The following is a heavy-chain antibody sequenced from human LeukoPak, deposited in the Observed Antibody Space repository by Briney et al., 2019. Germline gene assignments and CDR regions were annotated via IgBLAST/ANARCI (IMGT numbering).Heavy chain of an antibody. Sequence: PGGSLRLSXAASGFTFSGSAMHWVRQASGKGLEWFGRIRSKANSYATAYAASVKGRFTISRDDSKNTAYLQMNSLKTEDTAVYYCTSFSSGWYSYWGQGTLVTVSS. J-gene: IGHJ4*02. CDR2: IRSKANSYAT. V-gene: IGHV3-73*01. CDR1: GFTFSGSA. CDR3: TSFSSGWYSY. D-gene: IGHD6-19*01.